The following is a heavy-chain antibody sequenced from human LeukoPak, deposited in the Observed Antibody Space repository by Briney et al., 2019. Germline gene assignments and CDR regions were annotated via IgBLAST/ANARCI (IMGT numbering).Heavy chain of an antibody. D-gene: IGHD3-3*01. Sequence: SETLSLTCTVSGGSISSGSYYWSWIRQPAGKGLEWIGRIYTSGSTNYNPSLKSRVTISVDTSKNQFSLTLSSVTAADTAVYYCARAYYDFWSGEVPGWFDPWGQGTLVTVSS. J-gene: IGHJ5*02. CDR1: GGSISSGSYY. CDR2: IYTSGST. CDR3: ARAYYDFWSGEVPGWFDP. V-gene: IGHV4-61*02.